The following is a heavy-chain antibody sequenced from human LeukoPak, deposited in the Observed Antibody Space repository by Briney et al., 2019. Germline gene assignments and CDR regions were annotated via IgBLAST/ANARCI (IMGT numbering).Heavy chain of an antibody. Sequence: GGSLRLSCAASGFTFSSYAMSWVRQAPGKGLEGVSAISSSGGSTFNADSVKGRFTISRDNSKNTLYLQMNSLRAEDTAVYYCAKRGGLSSSSGWYYFDYWGQGTLVTVSS. CDR3: AKRGGLSSSSGWYYFDY. J-gene: IGHJ4*02. D-gene: IGHD6-6*01. V-gene: IGHV3-23*01. CDR1: GFTFSSYA. CDR2: ISSSGGST.